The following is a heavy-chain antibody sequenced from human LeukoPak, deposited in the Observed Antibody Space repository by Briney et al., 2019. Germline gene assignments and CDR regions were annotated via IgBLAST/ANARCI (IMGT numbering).Heavy chain of an antibody. CDR3: AKTPNRVVVPAAMPFDY. V-gene: IGHV3-30*02. D-gene: IGHD2-2*01. Sequence: GESLRLSCVASGFTFSSYSTNWVRQAPGKGLEWVAFIRYDGNNKYYADSVKGRFTISRDNSKNTLYLQMNSLRAEDAAVYYCAKTPNRVVVPAAMPFDYWGQRTLVTVSS. CDR2: IRYDGNNK. J-gene: IGHJ4*02. CDR1: GFTFSSYS.